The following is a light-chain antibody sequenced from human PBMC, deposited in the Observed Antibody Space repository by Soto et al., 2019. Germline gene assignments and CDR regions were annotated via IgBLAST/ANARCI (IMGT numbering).Light chain of an antibody. CDR2: SAS. CDR1: QYINTW. V-gene: IGKV1-5*03. CDR3: QQYQGYPFT. J-gene: IGKJ2*01. Sequence: DIQMTQSPSTLSASVGDRVIITCRASQYINTWLAWYQQKPGRAPKLLIYSASSLESGVPSGFSGSGSGSEFTLTISSLQSDDFATYYCQQYQGYPFTFGQGTKLEI.